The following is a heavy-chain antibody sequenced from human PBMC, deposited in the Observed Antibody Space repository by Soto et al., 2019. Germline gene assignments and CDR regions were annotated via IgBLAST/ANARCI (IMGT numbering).Heavy chain of an antibody. CDR2: IYSGGST. CDR3: AIRPLLPGAP. J-gene: IGHJ3*01. Sequence: EVQLVESGGGLIQPGGSLRLSCAASGFTFSSNDMNWVRQAPGKGLEWGSLIYSGGSTYYADSVKGRCTISRDISKNTLYLQMGSLRAEDTAVYYCAIRPLLPGAPWGQGTMVTVSS. D-gene: IGHD3-22*01. CDR1: GFTFSSND. V-gene: IGHV3-53*01.